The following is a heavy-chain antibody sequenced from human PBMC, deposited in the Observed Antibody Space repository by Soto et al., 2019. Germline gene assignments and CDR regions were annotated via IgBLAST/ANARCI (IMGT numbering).Heavy chain of an antibody. V-gene: IGHV3-23*01. J-gene: IGHJ5*02. CDR1: GFTFSNYA. Sequence: GGSLRLSCAASGFTFSNYAMHWVRQAPAKGLEWVSSISDDGGTTSYADSVKGRFTISRDNSKNTPYLQMNSLRAEDTAVYYGATAAAVGIDPWGQGTLVTFSS. D-gene: IGHD6-25*01. CDR2: ISDDGGTT. CDR3: ATAAAVGIDP.